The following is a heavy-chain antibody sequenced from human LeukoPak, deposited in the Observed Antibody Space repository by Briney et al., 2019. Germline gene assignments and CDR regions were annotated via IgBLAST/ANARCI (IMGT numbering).Heavy chain of an antibody. CDR3: ARSSHNAYFYDTMNSSFDC. CDR1: GFTFSSDW. CDR2: INQDGGVK. Sequence: GGSLRLSCAASGFTFSSDWMNWVRQAPGKGLEWVATINQDGGVKYYVDSVRGRFTISRDNAQNSLYLQMNSLRAEDTAVYYCARSSHNAYFYDTMNSSFDCWGQGTLVTVSS. J-gene: IGHJ4*02. V-gene: IGHV3-7*01. D-gene: IGHD3-22*01.